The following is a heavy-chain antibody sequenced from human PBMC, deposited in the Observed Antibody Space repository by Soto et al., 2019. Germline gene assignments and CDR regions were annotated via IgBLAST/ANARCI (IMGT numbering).Heavy chain of an antibody. CDR1: GFSFSSYS. Sequence: EVQLVESGGGLVKPGGSLRLSCAASGFSFSSYSMNWVRQAPGKGLEWVSSISSSSSYIYYADSVKGRFTISRDNAKNSLYLQMNSLRAEDTAVYYCAREAANTVDYWGQGTLVTVSS. CDR3: AREAANTVDY. V-gene: IGHV3-21*01. CDR2: ISSSSSYI. D-gene: IGHD2-15*01. J-gene: IGHJ4*02.